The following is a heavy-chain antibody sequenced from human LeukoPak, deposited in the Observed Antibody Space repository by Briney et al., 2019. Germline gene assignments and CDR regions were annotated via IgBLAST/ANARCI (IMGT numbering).Heavy chain of an antibody. Sequence: PSETLSLTCTVYGGSISSYYWSWIRQPPGKGLEWIGYIYYSGSTYYNPSLKSRVTISVDTSKNRFSLKLSSVTAADTAVYYCARHGIYPDSTLPLDYWGQGTLVTVSS. D-gene: IGHD2/OR15-2a*01. CDR3: ARHGIYPDSTLPLDY. CDR1: GGSISSYY. J-gene: IGHJ4*02. CDR2: IYYSGST. V-gene: IGHV4-59*08.